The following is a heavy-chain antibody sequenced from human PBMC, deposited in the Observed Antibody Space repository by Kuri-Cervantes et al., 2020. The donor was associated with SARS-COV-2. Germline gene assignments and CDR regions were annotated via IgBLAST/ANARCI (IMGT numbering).Heavy chain of an antibody. J-gene: IGHJ1*01. CDR1: GGSFSGYY. CDR2: INHSGST. CDR3: ARRGPTTVNTFTSLAEVGFQH. Sequence: SETLSLTCAVYGGSFSGYYWSWIRQPPGKGLEWVGEINHSGSTNYNPSPKSRVTITVDKSKNQFSLKLSSVTAADTAVYYCARRGPTTVNTFTSLAEVGFQHWGQGTLVTVSS. V-gene: IGHV4-34*01. D-gene: IGHD4-17*01.